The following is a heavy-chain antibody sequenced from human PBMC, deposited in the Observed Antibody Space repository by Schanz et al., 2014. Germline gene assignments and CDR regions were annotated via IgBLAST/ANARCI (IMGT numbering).Heavy chain of an antibody. V-gene: IGHV3-48*01. J-gene: IGHJ4*02. Sequence: VQLLQFGGGVVQPGRSLRLSCEASGFDFNSYSMNWVRQVPGKGLEWLSYIATSSSTRHYADSVKGRVTISRDNAKNSVSLQMRRLRVEDTAVYYCARDSRPNYDFLTAYYSIDYWGQGALVTVSS. D-gene: IGHD3-9*01. CDR2: IATSSSTR. CDR1: GFDFNSYS. CDR3: ARDSRPNYDFLTAYYSIDY.